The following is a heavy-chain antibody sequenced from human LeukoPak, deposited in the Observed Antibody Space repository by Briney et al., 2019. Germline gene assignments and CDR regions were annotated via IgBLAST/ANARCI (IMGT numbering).Heavy chain of an antibody. CDR2: ISAYNGNT. J-gene: IGHJ5*02. CDR1: GYTITTYG. CDR3: ARDLIAARPGWFDP. V-gene: IGHV1-18*01. Sequence: ASVKVSCKASGYTITTYGINWVRQAPGQGLEWMGWISAYNGNTNYAQNLQGRVTLTTDTSASTAYMELRSLRSDDTAVYYCARDLIAARPGWFDPWGQGTLVIVSS. D-gene: IGHD6-6*01.